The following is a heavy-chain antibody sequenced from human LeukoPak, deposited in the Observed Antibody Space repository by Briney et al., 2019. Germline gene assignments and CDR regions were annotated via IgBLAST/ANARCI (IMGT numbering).Heavy chain of an antibody. D-gene: IGHD3-16*01. CDR2: ISTNSGNT. V-gene: IGHV1-18*01. J-gene: IGHJ4*02. CDR1: GYSFTRNG. Sequence: ASVKVSCKPSGYSFTRNGISWVRHAPRQGLEWMGWISTNSGNTNYAQKFQDRVTLTTDTSTSTAYMELRSLRSDDTAVYYCARDVNYALDYWGQGTLVTVSS. CDR3: ARDVNYALDY.